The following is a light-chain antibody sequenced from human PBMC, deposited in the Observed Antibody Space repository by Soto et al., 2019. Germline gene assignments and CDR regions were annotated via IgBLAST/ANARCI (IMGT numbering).Light chain of an antibody. V-gene: IGKV3-15*01. Sequence: EIVFTQSPPSLSLSPGQRATLSCRASQSVSSDLAWYQQKPGQAPRLLIHGASTRHSGIPGRFSGSGSGTEFTLTISSLQSEDFAVYYCQQHDSLPRTFGQGTKVDIK. CDR1: QSVSSD. J-gene: IGKJ1*01. CDR2: GAS. CDR3: QQHDSLPRT.